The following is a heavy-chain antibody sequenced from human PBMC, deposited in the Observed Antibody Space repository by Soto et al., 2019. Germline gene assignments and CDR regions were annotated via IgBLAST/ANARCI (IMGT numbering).Heavy chain of an antibody. Sequence: GGSLRLSCAASGFTFSSYGMHWVRQAPGKGLEWVAVISYDGSNKYYADSVKGRFTISRDNSKNTLYLQMNSLRAEDTAVYYCAKDRITMVRGVTTSVPDYWGQGTLVTVSS. CDR3: AKDRITMVRGVTTSVPDY. CDR1: GFTFSSYG. D-gene: IGHD3-10*01. CDR2: ISYDGSNK. J-gene: IGHJ4*02. V-gene: IGHV3-30*18.